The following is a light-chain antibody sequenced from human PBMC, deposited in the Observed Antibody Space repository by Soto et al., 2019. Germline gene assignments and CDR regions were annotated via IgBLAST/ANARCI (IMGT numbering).Light chain of an antibody. V-gene: IGKV3-20*01. J-gene: IGKJ4*01. CDR2: GTS. CDR3: YQYGSSPLT. CDR1: QGVDSSD. Sequence: EVVLTQSPGTVSLSPGERATLSCRASQGVDSSDLAWYQQRPGQSPRLLIYGTSSSATGVPDRFSGSGSRTDFTLTINRLEPEDSAVYYCYQYGSSPLTFGGGTKVEIK.